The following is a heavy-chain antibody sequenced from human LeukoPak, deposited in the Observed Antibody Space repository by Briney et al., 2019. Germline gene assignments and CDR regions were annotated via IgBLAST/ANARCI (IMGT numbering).Heavy chain of an antibody. D-gene: IGHD6-19*01. V-gene: IGHV1-69*13. CDR1: GGTFSSYA. Sequence: SVKVSCKASGGTFSSYAISWVRQAPGQGLEWMGGIIPIFGTANYAQKFQGRVTITADESTSTAYMELSSLRSEDTAVYYCARDTMGGGAVAGTHDAFDIWGQGTMVTVSS. J-gene: IGHJ3*02. CDR3: ARDTMGGGAVAGTHDAFDI. CDR2: IIPIFGTA.